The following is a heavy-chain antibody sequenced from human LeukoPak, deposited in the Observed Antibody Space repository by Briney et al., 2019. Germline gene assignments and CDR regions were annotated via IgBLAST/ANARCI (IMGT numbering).Heavy chain of an antibody. Sequence: PSETLSLTCTVSGGSISSSSYYWGWIRQPPGKGLEWIGSIYYSGSTYYNPSLKSRVTISVDTSKNQFSLKLSSVTAADTAVYYCARLFYPGCLDYWGQGTLVTVSS. V-gene: IGHV4-39*01. J-gene: IGHJ4*02. D-gene: IGHD2-15*01. CDR3: ARLFYPGCLDY. CDR1: GGSISSSSYY. CDR2: IYYSGST.